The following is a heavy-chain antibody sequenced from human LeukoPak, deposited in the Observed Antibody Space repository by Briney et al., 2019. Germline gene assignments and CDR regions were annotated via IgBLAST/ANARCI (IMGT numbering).Heavy chain of an antibody. Sequence: GGSLRLSCVASGITFTSYAMSWVRQAPGKGLEWVSAISGSGGSTYYADSVKGRFTISRDNSKNTLYLQMNSLRAEDTAGYYCAKASRGYCSGGSCYSDYWGQGTLVTVSS. J-gene: IGHJ4*02. CDR1: GITFTSYA. CDR3: AKASRGYCSGGSCYSDY. V-gene: IGHV3-23*01. CDR2: ISGSGGST. D-gene: IGHD2-15*01.